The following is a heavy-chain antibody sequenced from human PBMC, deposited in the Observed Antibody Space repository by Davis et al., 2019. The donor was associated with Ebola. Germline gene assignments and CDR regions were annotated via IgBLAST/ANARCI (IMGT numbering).Heavy chain of an antibody. CDR3: AKDTTNIWFDI. J-gene: IGHJ3*02. CDR2: IDKSGNIK. V-gene: IGHV3-23*05. D-gene: IGHD1-26*01. Sequence: PGGSLRLSCSASGFIFSTYVMSWVRQAPGKGLEWVSHIDKSGNIKYYADSVKGRFTISRDNSKNTLYLQMNGLRVEDTAIYYCAKDTTNIWFDIWGQGTNVTVSS. CDR1: GFIFSTYV.